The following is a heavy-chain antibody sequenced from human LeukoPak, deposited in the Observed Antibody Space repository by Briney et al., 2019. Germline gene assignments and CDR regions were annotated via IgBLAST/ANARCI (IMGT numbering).Heavy chain of an antibody. V-gene: IGHV4-59*01. Sequence: SETLSLTCTVSGGSISSYYWSWIRQPPGKGLEWIGHIYYSGSTNYNPSLKSRVTISVDTSKNQFSLKLSSVTAADTAVYYCARARRDGYNRGDDAFDIWGQGTMVTVSS. J-gene: IGHJ3*02. D-gene: IGHD5-24*01. CDR1: GGSISSYY. CDR2: IYYSGST. CDR3: ARARRDGYNRGDDAFDI.